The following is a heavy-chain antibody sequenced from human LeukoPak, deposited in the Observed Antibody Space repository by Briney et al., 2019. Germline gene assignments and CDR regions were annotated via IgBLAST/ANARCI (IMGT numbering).Heavy chain of an antibody. CDR2: INPSGGST. J-gene: IGHJ4*02. CDR3: ARDRDGSGSYLDY. D-gene: IGHD3-10*01. CDR1: GYTFTSYY. Sequence: ASVKLSFNGSGYTFTSYYIHWVRHAPGQGLEWMGIINPSGGSTSYSQKFQGRVTMTRDTSTSTVYMELSSLRSEDTAVYYCARDRDGSGSYLDYWGQGTLVTVSS. V-gene: IGHV1-46*01.